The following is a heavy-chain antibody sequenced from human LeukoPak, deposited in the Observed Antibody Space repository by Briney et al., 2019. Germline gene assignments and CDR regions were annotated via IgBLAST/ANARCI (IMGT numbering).Heavy chain of an antibody. CDR1: EITFSNYD. D-gene: IGHD3-10*02. CDR2: ISSTGGNT. J-gene: IGHJ6*04. CDR3: AELGITMTGGV. Sequence: PGGSLRLSCEVSEITFSNYDMSWVRQAPGKGLEWISGISSTGGNTYYADSVQGRFTISRDNSKNTMHLQMNSLRADDTAVYYCAELGITMTGGVWGKGTTVTISS. V-gene: IGHV3-23*01.